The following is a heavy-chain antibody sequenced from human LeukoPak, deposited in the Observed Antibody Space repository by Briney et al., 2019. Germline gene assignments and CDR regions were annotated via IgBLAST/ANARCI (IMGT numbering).Heavy chain of an antibody. J-gene: IGHJ4*02. D-gene: IGHD3-3*01. CDR1: GASISSYY. CDR3: ARAGKYYDFPI. CDR2: IYTSVST. V-gene: IGHV4-4*07. Sequence: SETLSLTCTVSGASISSYYWSWIRQPAGKGLEWIGHIYTSVSTNYNPSLKSRVTMSVDTSKNQFSLKLSSVTAADTAVYYCARAGKYYDFPIWGQGTLVTVSS.